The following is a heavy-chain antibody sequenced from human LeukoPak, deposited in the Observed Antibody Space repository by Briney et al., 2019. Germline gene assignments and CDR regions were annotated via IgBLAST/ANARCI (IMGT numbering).Heavy chain of an antibody. V-gene: IGHV3-21*01. CDR3: AKIKQWLTTGVVDY. Sequence: GGSLRLSCAASGFTFSSCGFNWVRQAPGKGLEWVSSIGPTGTDRYYADSVRGRFTISRDNAKNSMYLQMDSLRDEDTAVYYCAKIKQWLTTGVVDYWGQGTLVTVSS. CDR1: GFTFSSCG. D-gene: IGHD6-19*01. J-gene: IGHJ4*02. CDR2: IGPTGTDR.